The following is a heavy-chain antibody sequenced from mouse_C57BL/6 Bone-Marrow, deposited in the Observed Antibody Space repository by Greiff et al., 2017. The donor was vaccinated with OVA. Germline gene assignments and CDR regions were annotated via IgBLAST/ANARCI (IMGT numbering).Heavy chain of an antibody. J-gene: IGHJ4*01. Sequence: EVQGVESGGDLVKPGGSLKLSCAASGFTFSSYGMSWVRQTPDKRLEWVATIRSGGSYTYYPDSVKGRFTISRDNAKNTLYLQMSSLKSEDTAMYYCARQEDYDMDYWGQGTSVTVSS. CDR3: ARQEDYDMDY. V-gene: IGHV5-6*01. CDR2: IRSGGSYT. CDR1: GFTFSSYG.